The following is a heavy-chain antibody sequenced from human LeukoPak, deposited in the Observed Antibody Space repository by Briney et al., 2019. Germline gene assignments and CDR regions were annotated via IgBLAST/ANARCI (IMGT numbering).Heavy chain of an antibody. V-gene: IGHV3-30*02. D-gene: IGHD1-1*01. CDR3: AKGGYRYANNWWADY. J-gene: IGHJ4*02. CDR2: IWFDGSKK. Sequence: PGGSLRLSCAASGFTFSDYDMHWVRRAPGKGLEWVTFIWFDGSKKFYADSVKGRFTISRDNSKNTLSLQMNGLRAEDTAVYYCAKGGYRYANNWWADYWGQGTLVTVFS. CDR1: GFTFSDYD.